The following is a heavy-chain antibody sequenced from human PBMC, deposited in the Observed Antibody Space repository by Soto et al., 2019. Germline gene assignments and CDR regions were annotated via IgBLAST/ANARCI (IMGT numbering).Heavy chain of an antibody. CDR1: GFDFDSHN. Sequence: PGGSLRLSCAASGFDFDSHNMNWVRQAPGEGLEWISYISMSGSAKYYADSVKGRSTISRDNAKKSVYLQLNNLREEDTARYYCALLRSVRAVPLFEFWCQGLVVTVFS. CDR2: ISMSGSAK. CDR3: ALLRSVRAVPLFEF. V-gene: IGHV3-48*02. D-gene: IGHD3-10*01. J-gene: IGHJ4*02.